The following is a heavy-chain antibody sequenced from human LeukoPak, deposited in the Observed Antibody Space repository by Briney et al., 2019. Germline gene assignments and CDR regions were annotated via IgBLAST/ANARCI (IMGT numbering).Heavy chain of an antibody. CDR2: ISAYNGNT. Sequence: GASVKVSCKASGYTFPSYGISWVRQAPGQGLEWMGWISAYNGNTNYAQKLQGRVTMTTDTSTSTAYMELRSLRSDDTAVYYCARGARGYYDILTGYYVAFDIWGQGTMVTVSS. CDR3: ARGARGYYDILTGYYVAFDI. J-gene: IGHJ3*02. D-gene: IGHD3-9*01. CDR1: GYTFPSYG. V-gene: IGHV1-18*01.